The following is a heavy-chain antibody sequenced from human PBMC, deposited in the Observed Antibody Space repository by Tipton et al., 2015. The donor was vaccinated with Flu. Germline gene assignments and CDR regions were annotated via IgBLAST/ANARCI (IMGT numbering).Heavy chain of an antibody. CDR2: INHSGST. Sequence: TLSLTCAVYGGSFSGYYWSWIRQPPGKGLEWIGEINHSGSTNYNPSLKSRVTISVDTSKNQFSLKLGSVTAADTAVYYCATWYSSGWYSVDYWGQGTLVAVSS. CDR1: GGSFSGYY. V-gene: IGHV4-34*01. D-gene: IGHD6-19*01. CDR3: ATWYSSGWYSVDY. J-gene: IGHJ4*02.